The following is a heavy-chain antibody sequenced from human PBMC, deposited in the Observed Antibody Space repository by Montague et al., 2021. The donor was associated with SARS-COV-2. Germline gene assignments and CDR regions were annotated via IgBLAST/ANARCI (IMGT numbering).Heavy chain of an antibody. V-gene: IGHV4-61*10. D-gene: IGHD3-10*01. CDR2: IYVDGAT. Sequence: SETLSLTCSVSGGSINSCSHYWTWLRPPAGLGLNWLVCIYVDGATASSPSHQVPVSISASTSKFQFSLRPHSATAAAASFYSCARARSSASGSFLRWGRVTRTVSPGTAPVSAVDHSVTDGERANYYGAGTGTWGGGDMDGWGQGTMVTVSS. J-gene: IGHJ6*02. CDR3: ARARSSASGSFLRWGRVTRTVSPGTAPVSAVDHSVTDGERANYYGAGTGTWGGGDMDG. CDR1: GGSINSCSHY.